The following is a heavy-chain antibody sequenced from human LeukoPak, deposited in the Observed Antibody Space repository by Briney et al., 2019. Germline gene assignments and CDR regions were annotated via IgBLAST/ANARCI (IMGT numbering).Heavy chain of an antibody. Sequence: QPGGSLRLSCAASGLTFSAYSMNWVRQAPGKGLEWVSSISPNSDYIYYADSLKGRFTISRDNAKNSLFLQLNSLRAEDTAVYYCARDPYSGTYSDYYYYYMDVWGKGTTVTVSS. CDR3: ARDPYSGTYSDYYYYYMDV. D-gene: IGHD1-26*01. V-gene: IGHV3-21*01. J-gene: IGHJ6*03. CDR1: GLTFSAYS. CDR2: ISPNSDYI.